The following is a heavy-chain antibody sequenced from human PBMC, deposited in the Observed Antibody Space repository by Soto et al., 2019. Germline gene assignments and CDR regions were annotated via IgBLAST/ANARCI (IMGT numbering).Heavy chain of an antibody. D-gene: IGHD2-2*01. Sequence: SETLSLTCAVYGGSFSGYYWSWIRQPPGKGLEWIGEINHSGSTNYNPSLKSRVPISVDTSKNQFSLKLSSVTAADTAVYYCARGGCSSTSCYFGVPRPRYYYYMDVWGKGTTVTVSS. CDR2: INHSGST. V-gene: IGHV4-34*01. CDR1: GGSFSGYY. J-gene: IGHJ6*03. CDR3: ARGGCSSTSCYFGVPRPRYYYYMDV.